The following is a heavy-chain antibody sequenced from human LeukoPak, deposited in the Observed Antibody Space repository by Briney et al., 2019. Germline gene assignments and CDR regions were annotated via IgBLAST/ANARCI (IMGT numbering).Heavy chain of an antibody. D-gene: IGHD6-13*01. CDR2: ISAGNGNT. CDR1: GYTFTSYA. J-gene: IGHJ5*02. CDR3: ARDAYSSSEVDWFDP. Sequence: ASVKVSCKASGYTFTSYAIHWVRQASGQRLEWMGWISAGNGNTKYSQNFQGRVTFISNTSATTAFMELSSLRSEDAAVYYCARDAYSSSEVDWFDPWGQGTLVTVSS. V-gene: IGHV1-3*01.